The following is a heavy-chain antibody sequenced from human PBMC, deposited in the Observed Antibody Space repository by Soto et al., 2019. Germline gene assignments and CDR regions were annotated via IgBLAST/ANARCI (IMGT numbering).Heavy chain of an antibody. V-gene: IGHV3-23*01. CDR3: AKDRAYFDSYDAFDV. D-gene: IGHD3-9*01. J-gene: IGHJ3*01. CDR1: AFTFSDYA. Sequence: EVQLLQSGGGLVQPGGSLRLSCAASAFTFSDYAMTWVRQAPGKGLEWVSAISVSGAATYYAASVRGRFTISRDNSKNTLYLQVNSLRAEDTAIYYRAKDRAYFDSYDAFDVWGQGTMVTVSA. CDR2: ISVSGAAT.